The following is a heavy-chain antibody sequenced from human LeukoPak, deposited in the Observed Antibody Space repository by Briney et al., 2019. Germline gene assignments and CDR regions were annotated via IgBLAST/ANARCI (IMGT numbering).Heavy chain of an antibody. CDR1: GYSISSGCY. Sequence: TASETLSLTCTVSGYSISSGCYWGWIRQPPGKGLEWIGSIYHSGSTYYNPSLKSRVTISVDTFKNQFSLKLSSVTAADTAVYYCARARVGATFCLWGRGTLVTVSS. CDR3: ARARVGATFCL. J-gene: IGHJ2*01. V-gene: IGHV4-38-2*02. CDR2: IYHSGST. D-gene: IGHD1-26*01.